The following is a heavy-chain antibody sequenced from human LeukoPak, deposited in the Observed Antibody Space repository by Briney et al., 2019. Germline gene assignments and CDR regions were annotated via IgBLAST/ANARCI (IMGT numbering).Heavy chain of an antibody. Sequence: PLETLSLTCTVSGVSMSSSPYYWGWIRQPPGKGLEWIGTIYDSGNTNYNPSLKSRVTMSVDTSKNQFSLKLNSVTAADTAVYYCARYGPDASSSASFDFWGQGALVTVSS. J-gene: IGHJ4*02. V-gene: IGHV4-39*07. CDR3: ARYGPDASSSASFDF. CDR2: IYDSGNT. D-gene: IGHD6-6*01. CDR1: GVSMSSSPYY.